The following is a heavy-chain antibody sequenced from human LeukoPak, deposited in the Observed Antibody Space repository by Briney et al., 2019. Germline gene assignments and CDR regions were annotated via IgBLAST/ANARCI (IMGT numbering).Heavy chain of an antibody. Sequence: ASVKVSCKASGYTFTGYYMHWVRQAPGQGLEWMGWINPNSGGTNYAQKFQGRVTMTRDMSTSTVYMELSSLRSEDTAVYYCARGGGREIWGQGTLVTVSS. D-gene: IGHD3-16*01. CDR1: GYTFTGYY. CDR3: ARGGGREI. CDR2: INPNSGGT. V-gene: IGHV1-2*02. J-gene: IGHJ4*02.